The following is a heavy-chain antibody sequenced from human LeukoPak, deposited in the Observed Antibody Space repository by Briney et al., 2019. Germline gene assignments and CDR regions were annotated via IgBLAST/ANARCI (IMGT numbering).Heavy chain of an antibody. D-gene: IGHD6-13*01. CDR1: GFTFTSYS. CDR2: ISNRSSYI. V-gene: IGHV3-21*01. Sequence: GGSLRLSCAASGFTFTSYSMNWVRQAPGKGLEWVSSISNRSSYIYYADTLKGRFTISRDNAKNTLYLQMNSLRAEDTAVYYCARDLGSSLVDPWGQGTLVTVSS. J-gene: IGHJ5*02. CDR3: ARDLGSSLVDP.